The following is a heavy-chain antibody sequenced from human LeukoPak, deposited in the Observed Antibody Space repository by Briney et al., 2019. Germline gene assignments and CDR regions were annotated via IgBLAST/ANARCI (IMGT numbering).Heavy chain of an antibody. CDR2: ISYDGSNK. V-gene: IGHV3-30*18. CDR1: GFTFSSYG. CDR3: AKDLERHIVVVTASAVDY. J-gene: IGHJ4*02. Sequence: PGGSLRLSCAASGFTFSSYGMHWVRQAPGKGLEWVAVISYDGSNKYYADSVKGRFTISRDNSKNTLYLQMNSLRAEDTAVCYCAKDLERHIVVVTASAVDYWGQGTLVTVSS. D-gene: IGHD2-21*02.